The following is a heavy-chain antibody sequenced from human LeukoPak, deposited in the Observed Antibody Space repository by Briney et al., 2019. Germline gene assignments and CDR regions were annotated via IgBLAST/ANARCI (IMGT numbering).Heavy chain of an antibody. J-gene: IGHJ4*02. V-gene: IGHV4-38-2*02. Sequence: SETLSLTCTVSGCSISSGYYWGWIRQPPGKGLEWIGSIYHSGSTYYNPSLKSRVTISVDTSKNQFSLKLSSVTAADTAVYYCARSLNDLWTTSFNYWGQGTLVTVSS. CDR3: ARSLNDLWTTSFNY. CDR1: GCSISSGYY. CDR2: IYHSGST. D-gene: IGHD3-3*01.